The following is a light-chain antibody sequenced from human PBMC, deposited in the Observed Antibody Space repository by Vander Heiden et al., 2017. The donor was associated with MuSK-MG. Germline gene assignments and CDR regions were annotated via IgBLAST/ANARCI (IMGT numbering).Light chain of an antibody. J-gene: IGKJ2*01. CDR2: SSS. V-gene: IGKV1-39*01. CDR3: LQTDSYWYT. Sequence: DIQLTQPPSSLSASVGDSVTITCRASQTVSPYLNWYQQKPGKAPKLLIHSSSSLQNGVPSRFSGGGSGTDFTLTISKLQPEDLGTYYCLQTDSYWYTFGQGTKVEIK. CDR1: QTVSPY.